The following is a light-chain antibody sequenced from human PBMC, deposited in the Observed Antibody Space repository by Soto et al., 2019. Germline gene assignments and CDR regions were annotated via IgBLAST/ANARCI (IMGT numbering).Light chain of an antibody. CDR1: QSVSSRH. Sequence: EIVLTQSPGTLSLSPGERATLSCRASQSVSSRHVAWYQQKPDQAPMLLIYSASTRATGVPARCSGSWSGTESTPTSSMQEPEVVAVYYRQHYGRPPGTFGQGTKVDIK. CDR3: QHYGRPPGT. CDR2: SAS. V-gene: IGKV3-20*01. J-gene: IGKJ1*01.